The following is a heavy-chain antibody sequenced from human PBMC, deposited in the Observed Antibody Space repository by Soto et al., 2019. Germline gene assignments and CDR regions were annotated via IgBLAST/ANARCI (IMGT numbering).Heavy chain of an antibody. CDR2: INPTGGST. D-gene: IGHD6-13*01. J-gene: IGHJ4*02. Sequence: QVQLVQSGAEVKKPGASVKVSCKASGYTFTNYYIHWVRQAPGQGLEWMGIINPTGGSTNYAQKFQGRVTLTMATSTSTVYMELSSLRFEDTAVYYCARDLAAADYWGQGTLVTVPS. V-gene: IGHV1-46*01. CDR3: ARDLAAADY. CDR1: GYTFTNYY.